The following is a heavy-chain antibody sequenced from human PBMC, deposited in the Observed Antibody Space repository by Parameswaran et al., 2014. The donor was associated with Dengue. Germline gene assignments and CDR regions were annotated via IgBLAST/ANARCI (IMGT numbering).Heavy chain of an antibody. J-gene: IGHJ6*02. Sequence: VRQMPGKGLEWVANIKQDGSEKYYVDSVKGRFTISRDNAKNSLYLQMNSLRAEDTAVYYCASDTDHYYYGMDVWGQGTTVTVSS. CDR3: ASDTDHYYYGMDV. CDR2: IKQDGSEK. V-gene: IGHV3-7*04. D-gene: IGHD4-11*01.